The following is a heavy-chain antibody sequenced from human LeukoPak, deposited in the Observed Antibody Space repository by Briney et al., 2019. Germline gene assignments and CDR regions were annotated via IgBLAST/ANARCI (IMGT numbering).Heavy chain of an antibody. CDR2: IKQDGSEK. Sequence: GGSLILSCAASGFTFSSYWMSWVRQAPGKGREGVANIKQDGSEKYYVDSVKGRFTISRDNAKNSLYLQMNSLRAEDTAVYYCAREGRGYKVAKFDYWGQGTLVTVSS. CDR1: GFTFSSYW. J-gene: IGHJ4*02. D-gene: IGHD3-22*01. V-gene: IGHV3-7*01. CDR3: AREGRGYKVAKFDY.